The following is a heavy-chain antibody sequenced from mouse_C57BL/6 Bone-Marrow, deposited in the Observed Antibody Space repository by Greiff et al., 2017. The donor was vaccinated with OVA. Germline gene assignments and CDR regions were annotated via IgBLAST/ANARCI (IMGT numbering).Heavy chain of an antibody. CDR3: AKVRGITTARDY. D-gene: IGHD1-1*01. CDR2: ISDGGSYT. V-gene: IGHV5-4*03. Sequence: EVKLVESGGGLVKPGGSLKLSCAASGFTFSSYAMSWVRQTPEKRLEWVATISDGGSYTYYPDNVKGRFTISRDNAKNNLYLQMSHLKSEDTAMYYCAKVRGITTARDYWGQGTTLTVSS. CDR1: GFTFSSYA. J-gene: IGHJ2*01.